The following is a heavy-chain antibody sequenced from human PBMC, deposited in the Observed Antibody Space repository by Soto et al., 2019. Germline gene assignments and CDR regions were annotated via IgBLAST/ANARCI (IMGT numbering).Heavy chain of an antibody. CDR3: ARTTMVRGVIIEWRFDP. Sequence: TSETLSLTCTVSGGSISSYYWSWIRQPAGKGLEWIGRIYTSGSTNYNPSLKSRVTMSVDTSKNQFSLKLSSVTAADTAVYYCARTTMVRGVIIEWRFDPWGQGTMVTV. CDR2: IYTSGST. J-gene: IGHJ5*02. V-gene: IGHV4-4*07. CDR1: GGSISSYY. D-gene: IGHD3-10*01.